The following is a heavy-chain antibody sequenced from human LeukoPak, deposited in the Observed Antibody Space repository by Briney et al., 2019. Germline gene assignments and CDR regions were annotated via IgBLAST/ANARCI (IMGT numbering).Heavy chain of an antibody. V-gene: IGHV1-2*02. J-gene: IGHJ2*01. CDR3: ARGPMNYWYFDP. Sequence: ASVKVSCKASGYTFTDDYIHWVRQAPGEGLEWMGWINPNSGFSKYAQTFQGRVTMTWDTSISTAYMELTRLRSDDAAVYYCARGPMNYWYFDPWGRGTLVTVSS. CDR1: GYTFTDDY. CDR2: INPNSGFS.